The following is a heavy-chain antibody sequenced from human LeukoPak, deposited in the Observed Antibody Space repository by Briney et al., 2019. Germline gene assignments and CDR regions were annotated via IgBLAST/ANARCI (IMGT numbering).Heavy chain of an antibody. CDR3: ARDRRYYDILTGYYDNWFDP. V-gene: IGHV7-4-1*02. J-gene: IGHJ5*02. CDR2: INTNTGNP. Sequence: ASVKVSCKASGYIFTSYAMNWVRQAPGQGLEWMGWINTNTGNPTYAQGFTGRFVFSLDTSVSTAYLQISSLKAEDTAVYYCARDRRYYDILTGYYDNWFDPWGRGTLVTVSS. CDR1: GYIFTSYA. D-gene: IGHD3-9*01.